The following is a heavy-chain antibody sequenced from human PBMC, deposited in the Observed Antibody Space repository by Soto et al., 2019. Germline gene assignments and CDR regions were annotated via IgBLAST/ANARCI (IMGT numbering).Heavy chain of an antibody. CDR2: IYYSGST. Sequence: SETLSLTCTVSGGSISSSSYYWGWIRQPPGKGLEWIGSIYYSGSTYYNPSLKSRVTISVDTSKNQFSLKLSSVTAADTAVYYCARRSTAIPFFMRGYYFDYWGQGTLVTVSS. CDR1: GGSISSSSYY. J-gene: IGHJ4*02. V-gene: IGHV4-39*01. CDR3: ARRSTAIPFFMRGYYFDY. D-gene: IGHD3-16*01.